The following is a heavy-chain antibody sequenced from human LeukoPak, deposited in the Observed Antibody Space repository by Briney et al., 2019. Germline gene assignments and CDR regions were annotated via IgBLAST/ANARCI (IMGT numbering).Heavy chain of an antibody. CDR2: IIPIFGTA. Sequence: SVRVSCKASGGTFSSYAISWVRQAPGQGLEWMGGIIPIFGTANYAQKFQGRVTITADESTSTAYMELSSLRSEDTAVYYCARADLYYDSSGYYFDYWGQGTLVTVSS. V-gene: IGHV1-69*13. D-gene: IGHD3-22*01. CDR3: ARADLYYDSSGYYFDY. CDR1: GGTFSSYA. J-gene: IGHJ4*02.